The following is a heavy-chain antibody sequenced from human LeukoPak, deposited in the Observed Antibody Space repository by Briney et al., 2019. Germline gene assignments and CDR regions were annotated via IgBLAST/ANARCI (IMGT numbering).Heavy chain of an antibody. J-gene: IGHJ4*02. Sequence: AASVKVSCKASGYTFTSYAMHWVRQAPGQRLEWMGWINAGNGNTKYSQKFQGRVTITRDTSASTAYMELSSLRSEDTAVYYCARDDTSDILPGGGGWGQGTLVTVSS. CDR2: INAGNGNT. CDR1: GYTFTSYA. D-gene: IGHD3-9*01. CDR3: ARDDTSDILPGGGG. V-gene: IGHV1-3*01.